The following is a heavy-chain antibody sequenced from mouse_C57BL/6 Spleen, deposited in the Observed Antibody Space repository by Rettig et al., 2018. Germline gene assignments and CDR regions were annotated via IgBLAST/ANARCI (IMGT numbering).Heavy chain of an antibody. CDR3: ARVPYYGNYFDY. Sequence: QVQLKQSGAELVRPGASVKLSCKASGYTFTDYYINWVKQRPGQGLEWIARIYPGSGNTYYNEKFKGKATLTAEKSSSTAYMQLSSLTSEDSAVYFWARVPYYGNYFDYWGQGTTLTVSS. CDR2: IYPGSGNT. CDR1: GYTFTDYY. D-gene: IGHD1-1*01. V-gene: IGHV1-76*01. J-gene: IGHJ2*01.